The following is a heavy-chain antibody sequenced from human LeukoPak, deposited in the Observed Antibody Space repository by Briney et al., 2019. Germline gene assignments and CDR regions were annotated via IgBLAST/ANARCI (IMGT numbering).Heavy chain of an antibody. CDR1: GFTFSSYS. Sequence: GGSLRLSCAASGFTFSSYSMNWVRQAPGKGLEWVSYISSSSSTIYYADSVKGRFTISRDNAKNSLYLQMNSLRAEDTAVYYCARMGGHYYDSGGSIDYWGQGTLVTVSS. V-gene: IGHV3-48*04. J-gene: IGHJ4*02. CDR3: ARMGGHYYDSGGSIDY. CDR2: ISSSSSTI. D-gene: IGHD3-22*01.